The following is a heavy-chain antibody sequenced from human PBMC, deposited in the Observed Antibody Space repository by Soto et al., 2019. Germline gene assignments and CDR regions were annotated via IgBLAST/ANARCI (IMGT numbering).Heavy chain of an antibody. Sequence: SETLSLTCTVSGGSISSSNYYWGWIRQPPGKGLEWIGYIYYNGTTNYNPSLKSRVTMSVGTSKNQFSLKLSSVTAADTAVYYCARYYYDTSGYYYDYWGQGSLVTSPQ. CDR1: GGSISSSNYY. CDR3: ARYYYDTSGYYYDY. J-gene: IGHJ4*02. D-gene: IGHD3-22*01. CDR2: IYYNGTT. V-gene: IGHV4-61*05.